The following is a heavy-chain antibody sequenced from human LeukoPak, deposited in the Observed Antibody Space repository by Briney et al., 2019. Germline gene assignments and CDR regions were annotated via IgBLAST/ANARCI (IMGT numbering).Heavy chain of an antibody. CDR1: GFTFSSYA. CDR3: AKAGTGPTLYYYYYGMDV. D-gene: IGHD1-7*01. J-gene: IGHJ6*02. V-gene: IGHV3-23*01. CDR2: ISGSGGST. Sequence: GSLRLSCAASGFTFSSYAMSWVRQAPGKGLEWVAAISGSGGSTYYADSVKGRFTISRDNSKNSLYLQMNSLRAEDTAVYYCAKAGTGPTLYYYYYGMDVWGQGTTVTVS.